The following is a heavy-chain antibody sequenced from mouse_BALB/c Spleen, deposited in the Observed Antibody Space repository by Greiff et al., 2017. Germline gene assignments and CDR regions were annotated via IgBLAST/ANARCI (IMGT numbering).Heavy chain of an antibody. J-gene: IGHJ4*01. CDR2: ISYSGST. D-gene: IGHD2-2*01. V-gene: IGHV3-2*02. CDR3: ARPHGYDGYYAMDY. CDR1: GYSITSDYA. Sequence: EEQLQESGPGLVKPSQSLSLTCTVTGYSITSDYAWNWIRQFPGNKLEWMGYISYSGSTSYNPSLKSRISITRDTSKNQFFLQLNSVTTEDTATYYCARPHGYDGYYAMDYWGQGTSVTVSS.